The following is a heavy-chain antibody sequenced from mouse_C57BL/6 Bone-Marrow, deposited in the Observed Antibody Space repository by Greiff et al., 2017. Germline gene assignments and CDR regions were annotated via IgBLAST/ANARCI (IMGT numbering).Heavy chain of an antibody. D-gene: IGHD3-1*01. CDR1: GYTFTSYW. V-gene: IGHV1-59*01. Sequence: HVQLQQPGAELVRPGTSVKLSCKASGYTFTSYWMHWVKQRPGQGLEWIGVIDPSDSYTNYNQKFKGKATLTVDTSSSTAYMQLSSLTSEDSAVYYCARAGTQFDFDYWGQGTTLTVSS. J-gene: IGHJ2*01. CDR3: ARAGTQFDFDY. CDR2: IDPSDSYT.